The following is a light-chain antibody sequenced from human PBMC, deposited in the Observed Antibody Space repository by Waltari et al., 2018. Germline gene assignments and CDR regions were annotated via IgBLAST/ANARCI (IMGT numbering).Light chain of an antibody. V-gene: IGLV2-23*01. CDR3: CSYAGLGIYV. J-gene: IGLJ1*01. Sequence: QSGLTQPASVSGSPGQSITISCTGPSSDVGNYKIVSWKQQYPGKAPKLRVYEGTKRTSGVSDRCSGSKSGNTASLTIYGLQSEDEADYYCCSYAGLGIYVFGTGTKVTVL. CDR1: SSDVGNYKI. CDR2: EGT.